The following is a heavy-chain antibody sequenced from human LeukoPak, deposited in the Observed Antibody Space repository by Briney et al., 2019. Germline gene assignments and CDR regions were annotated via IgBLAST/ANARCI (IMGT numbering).Heavy chain of an antibody. CDR2: IYYSGST. J-gene: IGHJ4*02. CDR1: GGSISSSSYY. Sequence: SETLSLTCTVSGGSISSSSYYWGWIRQPPGKGLEWIGSIYYSGSTYYNPSLKSRVTISVDTSKNQFSLKLSSVTAADTAVYYCASTYYYDSSGYPYFDYWAQGTLVTVSS. CDR3: ASTYYYDSSGYPYFDY. V-gene: IGHV4-39*07. D-gene: IGHD3-22*01.